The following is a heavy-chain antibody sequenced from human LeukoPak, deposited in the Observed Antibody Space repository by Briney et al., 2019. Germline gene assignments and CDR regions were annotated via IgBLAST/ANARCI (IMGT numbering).Heavy chain of an antibody. CDR1: GFTFSSYA. CDR3: AKDVDEGWFDP. J-gene: IGHJ5*02. V-gene: IGHV3-23*01. CDR2: ISGSGGST. Sequence: GGSLRLSCAASGFTFSSYAMSWVRQAPGKGLEWVSAISGSGGSTYYADSVKGRFTISRDNSKNTLYLQMNSLRAEGAAVYYCAKDVDEGWFDPWGQGTLVTVSS.